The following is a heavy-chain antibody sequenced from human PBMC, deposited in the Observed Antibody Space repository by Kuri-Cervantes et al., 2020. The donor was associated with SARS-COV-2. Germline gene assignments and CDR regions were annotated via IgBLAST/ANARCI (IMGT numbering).Heavy chain of an antibody. CDR3: AKTSKSASSWFRHLDY. D-gene: IGHD6-13*01. CDR2: TSYNGKEN. J-gene: IGHJ4*02. Sequence: GGSLRLSCVASGFSLRDFGMHWVRQAPGKGLEWVAATSYNGKENYYGDSVKGRFTISRDNSKNTLYLEMDSLRTDDTAVYFCAKTSKSASSWFRHLDYWGQGSLVTVSS. V-gene: IGHV3-30*18. CDR1: GFSLRDFG.